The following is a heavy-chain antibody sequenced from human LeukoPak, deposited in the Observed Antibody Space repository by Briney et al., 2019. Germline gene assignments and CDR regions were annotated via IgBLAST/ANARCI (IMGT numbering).Heavy chain of an antibody. J-gene: IGHJ4*02. CDR3: AKDFRCSSTSCYSAYLVDIYFDY. Sequence: GGSLRLPCAASGFTFSSYAMSWVRQAPGKGLEWVSAISGSGGSTYYADSVKGRFTISRDNSKNTLYLQMNSLRAEDTAVYYCAKDFRCSSTSCYSAYLVDIYFDYWGQGTLVTVSS. D-gene: IGHD2-2*02. CDR1: GFTFSSYA. CDR2: ISGSGGST. V-gene: IGHV3-23*01.